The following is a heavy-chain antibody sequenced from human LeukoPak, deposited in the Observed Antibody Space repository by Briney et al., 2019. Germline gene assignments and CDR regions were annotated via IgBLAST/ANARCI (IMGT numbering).Heavy chain of an antibody. V-gene: IGHV3-21*06. D-gene: IGHD3-22*01. CDR1: GFTFSTYT. CDR2: IASDTTYM. J-gene: IGHJ4*02. CDR3: ARDYYDSSASATFDY. Sequence: GGSLRPSCEASGFTFSTYTVNWVRQAPGKGLEWVSSIASDTTYMKYADSVKGRFSVSRDNAKNSVFLEMKSLRADDTAVYFCARDYYDSSASATFDYWGRGTLVTVSS.